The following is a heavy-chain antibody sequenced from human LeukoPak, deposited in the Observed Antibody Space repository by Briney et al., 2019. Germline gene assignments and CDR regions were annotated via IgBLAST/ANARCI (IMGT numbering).Heavy chain of an antibody. CDR1: GFTFSDSY. D-gene: IGHD6-6*01. CDR3: TRDPRHFDS. J-gene: IGHJ5*01. Sequence: GGSLRLSCAASGFTFSDSYMTWVRQAPGKGVEWVAYISGSGHDINYSDSVKGRFTISRDNAKNSLYLQMSSLRVEDTTVYYCTRDPRHFDSCGQGTLVTVSS. CDR2: ISGSGHDI. V-gene: IGHV3-11*04.